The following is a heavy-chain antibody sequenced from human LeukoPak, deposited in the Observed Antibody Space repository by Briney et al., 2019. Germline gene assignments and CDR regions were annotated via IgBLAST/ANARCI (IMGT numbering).Heavy chain of an antibody. CDR2: IYSGGST. D-gene: IGHD3-10*01. J-gene: IGHJ3*02. Sequence: RAGSLRLSSAASGFTVSINYMSWVRQAPGKGLEWVSVIYSGGSTYYADSVKGRFTISRDNSKNTLYLQMNSLRAEDTAVYYCATDGGLWFGPVQTDAFDIWGQGTMVTVSS. CDR1: GFTVSINY. CDR3: ATDGGLWFGPVQTDAFDI. V-gene: IGHV3-66*01.